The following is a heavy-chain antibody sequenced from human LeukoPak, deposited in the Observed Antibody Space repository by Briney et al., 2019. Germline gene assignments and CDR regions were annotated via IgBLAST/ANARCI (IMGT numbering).Heavy chain of an antibody. CDR1: GGSISSSSYY. J-gene: IGHJ4*02. Sequence: KASETLSLTYTVSGGSISSSSYYWGWIRQPPGKGLEWIGSIYYSGSTYYNPSLKSRVTISVDTSKNQFSLKLSSVTAADTAVYYCARHEAYDSSGYHLAHFDYWGQGTLVTVSS. CDR3: ARHEAYDSSGYHLAHFDY. D-gene: IGHD3-22*01. CDR2: IYYSGST. V-gene: IGHV4-39*01.